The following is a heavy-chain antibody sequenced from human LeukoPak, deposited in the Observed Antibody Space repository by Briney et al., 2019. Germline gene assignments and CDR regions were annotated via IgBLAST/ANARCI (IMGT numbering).Heavy chain of an antibody. CDR2: IYYSGST. Sequence: SETLPLTCTVSGGSISSYYWSWIRQPPGKGLEWIGYIYYSGSTNYNPSLKSRVTISVDTSKNQFSLKLSSVTAADTAVYYCARERVRGSGVIDYWGQGTLVTVSS. V-gene: IGHV4-59*01. CDR1: GGSISSYY. J-gene: IGHJ4*02. D-gene: IGHD3-10*01. CDR3: ARERVRGSGVIDY.